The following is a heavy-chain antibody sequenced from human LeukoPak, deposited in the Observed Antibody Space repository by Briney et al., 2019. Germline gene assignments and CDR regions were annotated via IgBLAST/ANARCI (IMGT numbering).Heavy chain of an antibody. J-gene: IGHJ4*02. Sequence: GGSLRLSCAASGFTFSSYGMHWVRQAPGKGLEWVAFIRYDGSNKYYADSVKGRFTTSRDNSKNTLYLQMNSLRAEDTAVYYCAKADDYYDSSGYPYWGQGTLVTVSS. D-gene: IGHD3-22*01. V-gene: IGHV3-30*02. CDR3: AKADDYYDSSGYPY. CDR2: IRYDGSNK. CDR1: GFTFSSYG.